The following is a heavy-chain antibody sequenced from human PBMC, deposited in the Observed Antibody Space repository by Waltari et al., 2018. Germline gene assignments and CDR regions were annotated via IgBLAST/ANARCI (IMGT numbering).Heavy chain of an antibody. V-gene: IGHV1-58*02. CDR1: GFTFTSSA. J-gene: IGHJ5*02. D-gene: IGHD6-19*01. Sequence: QMQLVQSGPEVKKPGTSVKVSCKASGFTFTSSAMQWVRQARGQRLEWIGWIVVGSGNTNYAQKFQERVTMTRDMSTSTVYMELRSLRSEDTAVYYCAAAGYSSGWPNWFDPWGQGTLVTVSS. CDR3: AAAGYSSGWPNWFDP. CDR2: IVVGSGNT.